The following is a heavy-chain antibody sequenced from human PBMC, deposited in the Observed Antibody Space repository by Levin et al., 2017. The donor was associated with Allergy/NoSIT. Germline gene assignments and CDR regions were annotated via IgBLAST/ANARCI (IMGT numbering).Heavy chain of an antibody. CDR3: ARRGTRDYYYYMDV. CDR1: GYSFTSYW. D-gene: IGHD1-1*01. Sequence: ASVKVSCQGSGYSFTSYWIGWVRQMPGKGLEWMGTIYPGDSDTRYSPSFQGQVTISADKSISTAYLQWSSLKASDTAIYYCARRGTRDYYYYMDVWGKGTTVTVSS. V-gene: IGHV5-51*01. CDR2: IYPGDSDT. J-gene: IGHJ6*03.